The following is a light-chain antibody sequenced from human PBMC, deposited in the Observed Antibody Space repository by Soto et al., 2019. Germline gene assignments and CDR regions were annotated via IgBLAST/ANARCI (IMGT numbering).Light chain of an antibody. CDR3: QTWGTGIRV. J-gene: IGLJ2*01. V-gene: IGLV4-69*01. CDR2: LNSDGSH. CDR1: SGHSSYA. Sequence: QSVLTQSPSASASLGASVKLTCTLSSGHSSYAIAWLQQQPEKGPRYLMKLNSDGSHNKGDGIPDRFSGSSSGAERYLTISSLQSKDEADYYCQTWGTGIRVFGGGTKLTVL.